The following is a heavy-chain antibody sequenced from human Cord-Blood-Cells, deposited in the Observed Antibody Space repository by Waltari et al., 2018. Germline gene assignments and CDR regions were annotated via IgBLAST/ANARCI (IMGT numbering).Heavy chain of an antibody. J-gene: IGHJ4*02. CDR3: ARPAHGSGSYYGFRY. Sequence: QVQLQQWGAGLLKPSETLSLTCAVYGGSFSGYYWSWIRQPPGKGLEWSGEINHSGSTNYNPSLKSRVTISVDTSKNQFSLKLSSVTAADTAVYYCARPAHGSGSYYGFRYWGQGTLVTVSS. CDR1: GGSFSGYY. V-gene: IGHV4-34*01. D-gene: IGHD3-10*01. CDR2: INHSGST.